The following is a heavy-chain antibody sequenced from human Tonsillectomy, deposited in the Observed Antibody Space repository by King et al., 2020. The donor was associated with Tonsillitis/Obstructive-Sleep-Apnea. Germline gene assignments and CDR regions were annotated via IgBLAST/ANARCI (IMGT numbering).Heavy chain of an antibody. D-gene: IGHD3-16*01. CDR1: GGTFSSYA. CDR3: VLTPYVRYYYMDV. Sequence: VQLVESGAEVKKPGSSVKVSCKASGGTFSSYAISWVRQAPGQGLEWMGGISPIFGTANYAQKFQGRVTISADESTSTAYMELSSLRSEDTAVYYCVLTPYVRYYYMDVWGKGTTVTVSS. V-gene: IGHV1-69*01. CDR2: ISPIFGTA. J-gene: IGHJ6*03.